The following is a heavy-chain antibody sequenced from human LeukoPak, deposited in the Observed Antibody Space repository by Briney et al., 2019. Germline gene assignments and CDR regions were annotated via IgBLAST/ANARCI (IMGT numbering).Heavy chain of an antibody. D-gene: IGHD2-2*03. CDR2: IFYRGST. CDR3: AKSNGYGLIDI. Sequence: SETLSLTCTVSGYSISSGYYWGWIRQPPGKGLEWIGNIFYRGSTYYGPSLKSRVTISLDTSKSQFSLNLNSVTAADTAVYYCAKSNGYGLIDIWGQGTMVTVSS. J-gene: IGHJ3*02. CDR1: GYSISSGYY. V-gene: IGHV4-38-2*02.